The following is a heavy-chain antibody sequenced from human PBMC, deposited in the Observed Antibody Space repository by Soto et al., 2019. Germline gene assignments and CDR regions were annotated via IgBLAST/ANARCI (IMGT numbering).Heavy chain of an antibody. CDR3: ARLPRDCNKTSCYYADH. V-gene: IGHV5-51*01. J-gene: IGHJ4*02. CDR1: GYGFNTNW. CDR2: MYPGDSDT. Sequence: GESLKISCSGSGYGFNTNWFGWVRQLPGRGLEWVGIMYPGDSDTRYNPSLQGHVTLSVDVTVSTAFLQWRSPETSDTGMYFCARLPRDCNKTSCYYADHWGQGTQVTVSS. D-gene: IGHD3-3*01.